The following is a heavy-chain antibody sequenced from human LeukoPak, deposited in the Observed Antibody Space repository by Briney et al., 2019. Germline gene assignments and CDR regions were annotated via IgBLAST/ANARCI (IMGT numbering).Heavy chain of an antibody. CDR1: GYSFANYW. Sequence: GESLKISCKGSGYSFANYWIGWVRQMPGKGLEWMGIIYPGDSDIRYSPSFRGQVTISADKSISTAYLQWSSLKASDTAMYYCARRPHYYLDYWGQGTLVTVSS. V-gene: IGHV5-51*01. CDR3: ARRPHYYLDY. J-gene: IGHJ4*02. CDR2: IYPGDSDI.